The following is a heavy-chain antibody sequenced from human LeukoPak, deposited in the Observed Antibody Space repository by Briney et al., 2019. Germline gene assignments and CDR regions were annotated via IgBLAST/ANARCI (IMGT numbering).Heavy chain of an antibody. CDR3: ARRLYSSGGLDD. Sequence: GGSLRLSCAASEFTFSSYEMNWVRQAPGKGLEWVSYISSSGSTTYYADSVKGRFTISRDNAKKSLYLQMNSLRAEDTAVYYCARRLYSSGGLDDWGQGTLVTVSS. D-gene: IGHD3-22*01. CDR1: EFTFSSYE. V-gene: IGHV3-48*03. J-gene: IGHJ4*02. CDR2: ISSSGSTT.